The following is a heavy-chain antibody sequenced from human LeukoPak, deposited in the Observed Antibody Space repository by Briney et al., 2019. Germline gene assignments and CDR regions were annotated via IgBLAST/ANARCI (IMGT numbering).Heavy chain of an antibody. J-gene: IGHJ4*02. CDR2: ISGSGGNT. D-gene: IGHD4-17*01. CDR1: GFTFSSYA. Sequence: PGGSLRLSCAASGFTFSSYAMSWVRQAPGKGLEWVSAISGSGGNTYYADSVKGRFTVSRDNSKNTLYLQVNSLRAEDAAVYYCARDRSYGDFAWGHWGQGTLVTVSS. CDR3: ARDRSYGDFAWGH. V-gene: IGHV3-23*01.